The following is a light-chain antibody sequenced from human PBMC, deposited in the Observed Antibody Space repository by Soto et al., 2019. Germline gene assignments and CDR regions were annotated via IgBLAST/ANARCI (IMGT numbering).Light chain of an antibody. Sequence: DIQLTQSPSFLSASVGDRVTITCRASLDIRGYLAWYQQKPGKVPRLLIYSASSRATGIPDRFSGSGSGTDFTLTISRLEPEDFAVYYCQQYGSSPSITFGQGTRLEIK. CDR1: LDIRGY. V-gene: IGKV1-9*01. J-gene: IGKJ5*01. CDR3: QQYGSSPSIT. CDR2: SAS.